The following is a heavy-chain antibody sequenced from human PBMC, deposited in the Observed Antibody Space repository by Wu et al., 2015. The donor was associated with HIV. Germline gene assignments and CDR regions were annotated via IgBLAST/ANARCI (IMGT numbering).Heavy chain of an antibody. CDR1: GYTSTDCY. J-gene: IGHJ3*02. D-gene: IGHD3-22*01. V-gene: IGHV1-2*02. CDR2: INPNSGGT. CDR3: ARVGFADYYDSSGYYGAFDI. Sequence: QVQLVQSGAEVKKPGASVKVSCKATGYTSTDCYIHWMRQAPGQGLEWMGWINPNSGGTNSAQRFQGRVTMTSDTSISTAYMELSRLRSDDTAVYYCARVGFADYYDSSGYYGAFDIWGQGTSGHRLF.